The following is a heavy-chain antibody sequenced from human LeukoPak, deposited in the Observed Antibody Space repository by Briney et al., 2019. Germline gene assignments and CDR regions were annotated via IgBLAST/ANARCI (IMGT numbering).Heavy chain of an antibody. Sequence: ASVKVSCKASGYTFTGYYMHWVRQAPGQGLEWMGWINPNSGGTNYAQKFQGRVTMTRDTSISTAYMELSRLRSDDTAVYYCAKDQAYNWNDWGFDPWGQGTLVTVSS. D-gene: IGHD1-1*01. CDR3: AKDQAYNWNDWGFDP. CDR1: GYTFTGYY. CDR2: INPNSGGT. V-gene: IGHV1-2*02. J-gene: IGHJ5*02.